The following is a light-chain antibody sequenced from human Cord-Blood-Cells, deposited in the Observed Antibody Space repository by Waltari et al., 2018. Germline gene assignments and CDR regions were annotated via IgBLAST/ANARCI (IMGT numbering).Light chain of an antibody. CDR3: QQYNNWPPWT. Sequence: EIVMTQSPATLSVSPGERATLSGRASQSVSSNLAWYQQEPGQAPRLLIYGASTRATGIPARFSGSGSGTEFTLTISSLQSEDFAVYYCQQYNNWPPWTFGQGTKVEIK. CDR1: QSVSSN. CDR2: GAS. V-gene: IGKV3-15*01. J-gene: IGKJ1*01.